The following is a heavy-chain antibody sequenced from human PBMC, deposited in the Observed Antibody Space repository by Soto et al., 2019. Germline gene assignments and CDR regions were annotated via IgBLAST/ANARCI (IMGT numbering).Heavy chain of an antibody. Sequence: ASVKVSYKXSGYTFTGYYMHWVRQAPGQGLEWMGWINPNSGGTNYAQKFQGRVTMTRDTSISTAYMELSRLRSDDTAVYYCARVVYYYDSSGNWFDPWGQGTLVTVSS. V-gene: IGHV1-2*02. D-gene: IGHD3-22*01. CDR3: ARVVYYYDSSGNWFDP. CDR1: GYTFTGYY. CDR2: INPNSGGT. J-gene: IGHJ5*02.